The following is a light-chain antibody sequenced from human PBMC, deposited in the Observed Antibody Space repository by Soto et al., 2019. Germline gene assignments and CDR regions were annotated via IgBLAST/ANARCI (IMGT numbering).Light chain of an antibody. Sequence: DIQMTQSPSTLSASVGERVTITCRASQSISVWMAWYQQKPGRAPKLLIYDASNLESGVPSRFSGSGSGTEFTLAISSLQPDDFATYYCQQYNSYSGTFGQGTKVEIK. V-gene: IGKV1-5*01. J-gene: IGKJ1*01. CDR1: QSISVW. CDR3: QQYNSYSGT. CDR2: DAS.